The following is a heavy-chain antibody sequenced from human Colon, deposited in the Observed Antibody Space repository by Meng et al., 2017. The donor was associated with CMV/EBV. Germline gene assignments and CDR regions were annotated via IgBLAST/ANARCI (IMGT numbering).Heavy chain of an antibody. D-gene: IGHD5-12*01. Sequence: VQLEQSGAEVKKPGSSVKISCKASKYSFTNYWIGWVRQMPGKGLEFMGIIYPSDSDARYNPSFQGQVTISVDKSISTAYLQWSSLKASDTAIYYCARRQYSGYDYFDYWGQGTLVTVSS. CDR3: ARRQYSGYDYFDY. J-gene: IGHJ4*02. CDR1: KYSFTNYW. CDR2: IYPSDSDA. V-gene: IGHV5-51*03.